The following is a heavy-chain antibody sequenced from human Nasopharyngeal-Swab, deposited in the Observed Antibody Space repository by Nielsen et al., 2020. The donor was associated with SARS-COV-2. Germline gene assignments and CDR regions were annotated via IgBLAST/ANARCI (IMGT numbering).Heavy chain of an antibody. CDR2: IYYNGNT. CDR3: VRSSSWYYFDY. D-gene: IGHD6-13*01. J-gene: IGHJ4*02. CDR1: GDSIAYSTSY. Sequence: GSLRLSCTVSGDSIAYSTSYWGWIRQPPGKGLEWIGNIYYNGNTYQNPSLKSRLTISVDKSKNQFSLQLSSVTAADTAVYYCVRSSSWYYFDYWAQGTQVTVSS. V-gene: IGHV4-39*01.